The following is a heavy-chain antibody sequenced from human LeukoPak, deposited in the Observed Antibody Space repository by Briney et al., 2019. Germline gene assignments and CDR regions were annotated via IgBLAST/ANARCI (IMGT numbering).Heavy chain of an antibody. CDR3: ARDSPLYDSSGYLDY. CDR2: ICPDGTGI. J-gene: IGHJ4*02. D-gene: IGHD3-22*01. V-gene: IGHV3-74*01. CDR1: GFIFSFYC. Sequence: GGSLRLSCAASGFIFSFYCMHWVRQAPGKGPMWVSRICPDGTGISYADSVKARFTTSRDNAKNTVYLQMNSLREEDTAVYYCARDSPLYDSSGYLDYWGQGTLVTVSS.